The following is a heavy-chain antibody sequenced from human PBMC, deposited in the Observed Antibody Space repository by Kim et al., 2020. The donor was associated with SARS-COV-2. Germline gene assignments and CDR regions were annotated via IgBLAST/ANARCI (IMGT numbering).Heavy chain of an antibody. Sequence: SVKGRFTISRDNAKNSLYLQMNSLRAEDTALYYCAKDTTYIQWLVRSFDYWGQGTLVTVSS. V-gene: IGHV3-9*01. CDR3: AKDTTYIQWLVRSFDY. J-gene: IGHJ4*02. D-gene: IGHD6-19*01.